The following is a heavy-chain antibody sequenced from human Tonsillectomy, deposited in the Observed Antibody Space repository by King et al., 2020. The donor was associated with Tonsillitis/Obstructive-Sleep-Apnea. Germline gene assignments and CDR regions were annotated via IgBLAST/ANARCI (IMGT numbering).Heavy chain of an antibody. V-gene: IGHV3-7*01. CDR3: ARDLYYGLGSPTADY. J-gene: IGHJ4*02. CDR1: GFTFSSYW. CDR2: INQDGSGK. D-gene: IGHD3-10*01. Sequence: VQLVESGGGLVEPGGSLRLPCAASGFTFSSYWMSWVRQAPGKGLEGVANINQDGSGKYYVDSVKGRFSISRDNAKNSLYLQMNRLRAEDTAVYYCARDLYYGLGSPTADYCGQGTLVTVSS.